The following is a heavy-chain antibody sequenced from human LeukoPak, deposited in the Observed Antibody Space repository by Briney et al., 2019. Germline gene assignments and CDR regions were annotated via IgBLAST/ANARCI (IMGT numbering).Heavy chain of an antibody. CDR2: IYTSRST. V-gene: IGHV4-4*07. J-gene: IGHJ4*02. CDR1: GGSISNYY. Sequence: PSETLSLTCTVSGGSISNYYWNCIRHPAGKGLEWIGRIYTSRSTNYNPSLKSRVTMSVDTSKNQFSLKLTSVTAADTAVYYCARDRPPYGSGSYADYWGQGTLVTVSS. CDR3: ARDRPPYGSGSYADY. D-gene: IGHD3-10*01.